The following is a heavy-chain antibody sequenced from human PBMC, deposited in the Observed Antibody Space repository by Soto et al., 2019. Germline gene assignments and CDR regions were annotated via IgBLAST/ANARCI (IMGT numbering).Heavy chain of an antibody. CDR1: GFTFSSYW. CDR2: IRQDGSEK. CDR3: ARGCGSAICPYYFDY. V-gene: IGHV3-7*01. J-gene: IGHJ4*02. D-gene: IGHD2-21*01. Sequence: EVQLVESGGGLVQPGESLRLSCAASGFTFSSYWMSWVRQAPGKGLEWVATIRQDGSEKHCVDSVKGRFTISRDNAKNSLYLQMNSLGAEDTAEYYCARGCGSAICPYYFDYWGQGTLVTVSS.